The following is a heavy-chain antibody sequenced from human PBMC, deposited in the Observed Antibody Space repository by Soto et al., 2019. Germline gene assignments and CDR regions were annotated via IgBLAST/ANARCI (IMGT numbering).Heavy chain of an antibody. D-gene: IGHD1-26*01. CDR2: IWYDRSNK. V-gene: IGHV3-33*08. CDR1: VFTFSCYG. J-gene: IGHJ6*02. Sequence: GLSRRLSCAASVFTFSCYGMHSDRQAPGEGLEWVAVIWYDRSNKYYADSMKGRFTISRDNSKNTLYLQMKSLRAEDTAVYYCARDVRRSGVATKRVEYYGMDVWGQGT. CDR3: ARDVRRSGVATKRVEYYGMDV.